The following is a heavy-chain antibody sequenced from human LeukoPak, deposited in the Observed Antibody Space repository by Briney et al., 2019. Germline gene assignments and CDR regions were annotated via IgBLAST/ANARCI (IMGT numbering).Heavy chain of an antibody. CDR3: ARDYYDSSGYQVGLDY. D-gene: IGHD3-22*01. CDR2: FDPEDGET. Sequence: ASVKVSCKVSGYTLTELSMHWVRQAPGKGLEWMGGFDPEDGETIYAQKFQGRVTITADKSTSTAYMELSSLRSEDTAVYYCARDYYDSSGYQVGLDYWGQGTLVTVSS. CDR1: GYTLTELS. V-gene: IGHV1-24*01. J-gene: IGHJ4*02.